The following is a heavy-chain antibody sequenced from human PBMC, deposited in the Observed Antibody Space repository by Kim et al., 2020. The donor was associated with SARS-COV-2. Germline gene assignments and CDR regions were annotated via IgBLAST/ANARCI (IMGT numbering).Heavy chain of an antibody. Sequence: VKGRLTISRDNSKNTLYLQMNSLRAEDTAVYYCAKADYSSGWYYYYGMDVWGQGTTVTVSS. J-gene: IGHJ6*02. D-gene: IGHD6-19*01. V-gene: IGHV3-30*02. CDR3: AKADYSSGWYYYYGMDV.